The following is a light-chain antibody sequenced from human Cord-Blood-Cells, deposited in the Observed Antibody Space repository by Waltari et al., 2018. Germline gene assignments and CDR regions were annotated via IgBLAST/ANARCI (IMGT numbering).Light chain of an antibody. CDR1: SSDVGGYTY. CDR3: STYTRSSTYV. CDR2: DVS. Sequence: QSALTQPASVSGSPGQSITISCTGTSSDVGGYTYVSWYQQHPGKAPKLMIYDVSNRPSGVSNRFSSSKSGNTASLTISGLQAEDESDYYCSTYTRSSTYVCGTGTEVTVL. V-gene: IGLV2-14*01. J-gene: IGLJ1*01.